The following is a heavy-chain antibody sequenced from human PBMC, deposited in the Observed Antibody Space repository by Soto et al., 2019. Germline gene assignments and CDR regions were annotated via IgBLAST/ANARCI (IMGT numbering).Heavy chain of an antibody. D-gene: IGHD6-19*01. CDR3: ARAPYSSGWYGLWHGMDV. CDR1: GGSISSSNW. J-gene: IGHJ6*02. Sequence: QVQLQESGPGLVKPSGTLSLTCAVSGGSISSSNWWSWVCQPPGKGLEWIGEIYHSGSTNYNPSLKSRVTISVDKSKNQFSLKLSSVTAADTAVYYCARAPYSSGWYGLWHGMDVWGQGTTVTVSS. CDR2: IYHSGST. V-gene: IGHV4-4*02.